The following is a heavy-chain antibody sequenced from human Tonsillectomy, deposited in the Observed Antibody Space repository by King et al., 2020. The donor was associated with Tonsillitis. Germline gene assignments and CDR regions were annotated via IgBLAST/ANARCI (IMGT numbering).Heavy chain of an antibody. CDR1: GGSISSSSYY. J-gene: IGHJ3*02. CDR2: IYYSGST. V-gene: IGHV4-39*01. D-gene: IGHD6-19*01. CDR3: ARQDSSGWYWDAFDI. Sequence: LQLQESGPGLVKPSETLSLTCTVSGGSISSSSYYWGWIRQPPGKGLEWIGSIYYSGSTYYNPSLKSRVTISVDTSKNQFSLKLSSVTAADTAVYYCARQDSSGWYWDAFDIRGQGTMVNVSS.